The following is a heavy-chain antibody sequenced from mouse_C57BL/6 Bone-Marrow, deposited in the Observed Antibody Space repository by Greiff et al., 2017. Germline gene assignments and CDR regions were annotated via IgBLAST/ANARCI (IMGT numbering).Heavy chain of an antibody. V-gene: IGHV1-81*01. J-gene: IGHJ3*01. D-gene: IGHD1-1*01. Sequence: QVQLQQSGAELARPGASVKLSCKASGYTFTSYGISWVKQRTGQGLEWIGEIYPRSGNTYYNEKFKGKATLTADKSSSTAYMELRSLTSEDSAVYFCLGAYGSTFAYWGQGTLVTVSA. CDR3: LGAYGSTFAY. CDR2: IYPRSGNT. CDR1: GYTFTSYG.